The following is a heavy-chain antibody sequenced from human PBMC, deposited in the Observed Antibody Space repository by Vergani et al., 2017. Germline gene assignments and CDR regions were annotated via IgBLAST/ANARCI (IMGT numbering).Heavy chain of an antibody. CDR1: GFTVTDAW. CDR3: TPGGREFDY. V-gene: IGHV3-15*01. CDR2: MKGEIDGGVI. D-gene: IGHD1-26*01. J-gene: IGHJ4*02. Sequence: EVQVVESGGGLVKSGESLRLSCVGSGFTVTDAWMTWVRQAPGKGLEWVGRMKGEIDGGVIDYAPAVKGRFTISKDVSKNALYLQMNNLQTADTAVYYCTPGGREFDYWGQGTLVTVSS.